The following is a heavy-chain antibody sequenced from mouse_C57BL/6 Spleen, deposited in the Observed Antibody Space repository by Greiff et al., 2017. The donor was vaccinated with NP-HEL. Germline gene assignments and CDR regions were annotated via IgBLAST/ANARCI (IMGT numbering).Heavy chain of an antibody. CDR1: GFNIKDYY. D-gene: IGHD2-5*01. J-gene: IGHJ1*03. Sequence: VQLQQSGAELVRPGASVKLSCTASGFNIKDYYMHWVKQRPEQGLEWIGRIDPEDGDTEYAPKFQGKATMTADTSSNTAYLQLSSLTSEDTAVYYCTTFLYYSNYVGYFDVWGTGTTVTVSS. CDR3: TTFLYYSNYVGYFDV. CDR2: IDPEDGDT. V-gene: IGHV14-1*01.